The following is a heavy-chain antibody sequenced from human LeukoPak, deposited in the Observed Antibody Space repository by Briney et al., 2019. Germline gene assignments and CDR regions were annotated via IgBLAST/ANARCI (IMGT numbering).Heavy chain of an antibody. CDR1: GGSISSGGYY. CDR2: IYHSGST. CDR3: ARSSMIGYYDSSGHR. J-gene: IGHJ5*02. D-gene: IGHD3-22*01. Sequence: SETLSLTCTVSGGSISSGGYYWSWIRQPPGKGLEWIGYIYHSGSTYYNPSLKSRVTISVGRSKNQFSLKLSSVTAADTAVYYCARSSMIGYYDSSGHRWGQGTLVTVSS. V-gene: IGHV4-30-2*01.